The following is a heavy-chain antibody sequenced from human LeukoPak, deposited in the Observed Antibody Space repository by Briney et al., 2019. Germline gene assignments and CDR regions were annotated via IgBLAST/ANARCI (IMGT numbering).Heavy chain of an antibody. D-gene: IGHD3-22*01. Sequence: GGSLRLSCAASGFTFSSYAMSWVRQAPGKGLEWVSAISGSGGSTYYADSVKGRFTISRDNSKNTLYLQMNSLRAEDTAVYYCANRYYYDSSGYYTHDYWGQGTLATVSS. V-gene: IGHV3-23*01. CDR1: GFTFSSYA. CDR2: ISGSGGST. CDR3: ANRYYYDSSGYYTHDY. J-gene: IGHJ4*02.